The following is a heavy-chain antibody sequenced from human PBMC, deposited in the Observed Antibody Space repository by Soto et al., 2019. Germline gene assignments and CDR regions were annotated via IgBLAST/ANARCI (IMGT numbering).Heavy chain of an antibody. V-gene: IGHV4-30-4*01. J-gene: IGHJ4*02. D-gene: IGHD3-22*01. CDR3: AREYYYDSSGSYSDY. CDR2: IYYSGST. CDR1: GGSISRGDYY. Sequence: PSETLSLTCTVSGGSISRGDYYWSWIRQPPGKGLEWIGYIYYSGSTYYNPSLKSRVTISVDTSKNQFSLKLSSVTAADTAVYYCAREYYYDSSGSYSDYCYQTTLLTVSS.